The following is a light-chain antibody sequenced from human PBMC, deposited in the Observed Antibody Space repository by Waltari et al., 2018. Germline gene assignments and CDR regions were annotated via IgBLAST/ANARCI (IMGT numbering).Light chain of an antibody. Sequence: EIVLTPSPATLSLSPGDIPPLSCRASQSVSSYLAWYQQKPGQAPRLLIYDASTRATGIPARFSGSGSGTDFTLTISSLEPEDFAVYYCQQRSNWPWTFGQGTKVEIK. V-gene: IGKV3-11*01. CDR1: QSVSSY. CDR2: DAS. J-gene: IGKJ1*01. CDR3: QQRSNWPWT.